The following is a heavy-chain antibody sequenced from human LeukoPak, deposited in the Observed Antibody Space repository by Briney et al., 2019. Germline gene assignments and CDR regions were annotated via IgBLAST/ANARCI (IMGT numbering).Heavy chain of an antibody. Sequence: SETLSLTCAVYGGSFSGYYWSWIRQPPGKGLEWIGEINHSGSTNYNPSLKSRVTISVDTSKNQFSLKLSSVTAADTAVYYCARTRWMALDYWGQGTLATVSS. CDR2: INHSGST. V-gene: IGHV4-34*01. CDR3: ARTRWMALDY. D-gene: IGHD5-24*01. CDR1: GGSFSGYY. J-gene: IGHJ4*02.